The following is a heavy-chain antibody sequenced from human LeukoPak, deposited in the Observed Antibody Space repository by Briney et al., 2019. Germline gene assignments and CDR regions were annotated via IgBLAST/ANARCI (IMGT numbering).Heavy chain of an antibody. V-gene: IGHV1-18*04. CDR2: ISTYSGNT. D-gene: IGHD1-26*01. Sequence: ASIKVSCKASGYTFTNYGSSWVRQAPGQGLEWMGWISTYSGNTNYAQQLQGRVTMTSDTSTSTVYMELRSLRSDDTAVYYCARDRLVGASTCFAYWGQGTLVTVSS. J-gene: IGHJ4*02. CDR3: ARDRLVGASTCFAY. CDR1: GYTFTNYG.